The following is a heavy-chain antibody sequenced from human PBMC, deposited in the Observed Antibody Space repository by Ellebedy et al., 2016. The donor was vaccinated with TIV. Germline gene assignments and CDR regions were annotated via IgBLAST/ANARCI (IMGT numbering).Heavy chain of an antibody. CDR1: GFTFRSYD. CDR2: IGAAGDT. V-gene: IGHV3-13*01. Sequence: LSLTCAASGFTFRSYDMHWVRQGSGNGLEWVSSIGAAGDTYYAGFVKGRVAISRENAKNSLYLQLNNVRVGDTAVYYCARATAGFDYWGQGTLVTVSS. J-gene: IGHJ4*02. CDR3: ARATAGFDY. D-gene: IGHD1-14*01.